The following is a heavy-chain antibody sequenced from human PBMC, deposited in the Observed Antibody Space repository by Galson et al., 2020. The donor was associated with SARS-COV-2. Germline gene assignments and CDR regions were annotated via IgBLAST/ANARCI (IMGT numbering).Heavy chain of an antibody. CDR1: GFTFSSYG. Sequence: SCAASGFTFSSYGMHWVRQAPGKGLEWVAVIWYDGSNKYYADSVKGRFTISRDNSKNTLYLQMNSLRAEDTAVYYCAKEGSYGDYGGALDYWGQGTLVTVSS. D-gene: IGHD4-17*01. J-gene: IGHJ4*02. CDR3: AKEGSYGDYGGALDY. CDR2: IWYDGSNK. V-gene: IGHV3-33*06.